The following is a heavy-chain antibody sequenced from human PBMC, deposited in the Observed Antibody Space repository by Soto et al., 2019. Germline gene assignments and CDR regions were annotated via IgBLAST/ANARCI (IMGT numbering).Heavy chain of an antibody. V-gene: IGHV3-23*01. D-gene: IGHD3-22*01. Sequence: WGSLRLSCAASGFTFISYAVILFRHSPVKWPEWISSISGSGSTIYYADSVKGRFTISRDNSKNTLYLQMSSLRAEDTAVYYCAKVFYYYDSSGYYYFDYWGQGTLVTVSS. CDR2: ISGSGSTI. J-gene: IGHJ4*02. CDR1: GFTFISYA. CDR3: AKVFYYYDSSGYYYFDY.